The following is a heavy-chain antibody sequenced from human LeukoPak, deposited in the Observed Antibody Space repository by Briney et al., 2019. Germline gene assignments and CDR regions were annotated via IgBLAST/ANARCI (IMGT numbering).Heavy chain of an antibody. V-gene: IGHV3-74*01. J-gene: IGHJ4*02. CDR1: GFTFSNNR. CDR2: INSDGSGT. Sequence: GGSLRLSCAVSGFTFSNNRMHWVRQAPGKGLEWVSHINSDGSGTNYADSVKGRFTISRDNSKNTLYLQMNSLRAEDTAVYYCAEVADLRVFDYWGQGTLVTVSS. CDR3: AEVADLRVFDY. D-gene: IGHD3-10*01.